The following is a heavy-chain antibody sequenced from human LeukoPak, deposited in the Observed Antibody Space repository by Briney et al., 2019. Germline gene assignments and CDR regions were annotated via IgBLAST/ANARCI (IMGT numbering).Heavy chain of an antibody. CDR3: ARGARCWYLRF. CDR2: INHSGST. D-gene: IGHD6-13*01. Sequence: SETLSLTCAVYGGSFSGYYWSWIRQPPGKGLEWIGEINHSGSTNYNPSLKSRVTISVDTSKTQYSLKLSSVTAADTAVYYCARGARCWYLRFRGQGTLVTVS. V-gene: IGHV4-34*01. CDR1: GGSFSGYY. J-gene: IGHJ4*02.